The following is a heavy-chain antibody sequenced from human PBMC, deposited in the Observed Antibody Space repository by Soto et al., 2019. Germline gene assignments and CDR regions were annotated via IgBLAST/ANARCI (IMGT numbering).Heavy chain of an antibody. Sequence: QVQLQESGPGLVKPSQTLSLTCTVSGGSIRSGGYYWSWIRQHPGKGLEWIGYIYYSGSTYYNPSLKSRVTISVDTSKNQFSLKLSSVTAADTAVYYCARDLRPPYGDYDGRAFDIWGQGTMVTVSS. V-gene: IGHV4-31*03. CDR1: GGSIRSGGYY. J-gene: IGHJ3*02. CDR3: ARDLRPPYGDYDGRAFDI. D-gene: IGHD4-17*01. CDR2: IYYSGST.